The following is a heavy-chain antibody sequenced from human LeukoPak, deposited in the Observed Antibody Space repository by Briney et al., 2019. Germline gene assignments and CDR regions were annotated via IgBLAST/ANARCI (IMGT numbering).Heavy chain of an antibody. Sequence: GGSLRLSCAASGFTFDDYAMHWVRQAPGKGLEWVSLISGDGGSTYYADSVKGRFTISRDNSKNSLYLQMNSPRTEDTALYYCAKAPRQQLANALFDYWGQGTLSPSPQ. D-gene: IGHD6-13*01. J-gene: IGHJ4*02. V-gene: IGHV3-43*02. CDR3: AKAPRQQLANALFDY. CDR2: ISGDGGST. CDR1: GFTFDDYA.